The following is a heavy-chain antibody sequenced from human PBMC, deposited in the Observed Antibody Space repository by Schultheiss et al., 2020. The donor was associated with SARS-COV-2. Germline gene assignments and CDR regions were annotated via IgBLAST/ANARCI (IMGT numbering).Heavy chain of an antibody. Sequence: SETLSLTCTVSGGSISSGGYYWSWIRQTPGKGLEWIGYIYYSGSTYFNPSLKSRVTISVDTSKNQFSLKLSSVTAADTAVYYCARRPSSSFYYYGMDVWGQGTTVTVSS. CDR2: IYYSGST. CDR1: GGSISSGGYY. D-gene: IGHD6-6*01. CDR3: ARRPSSSFYYYGMDV. J-gene: IGHJ6*02. V-gene: IGHV4-30-4*08.